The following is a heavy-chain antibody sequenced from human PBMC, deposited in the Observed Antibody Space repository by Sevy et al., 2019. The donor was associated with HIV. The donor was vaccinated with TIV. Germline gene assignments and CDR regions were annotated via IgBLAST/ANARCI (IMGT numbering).Heavy chain of an antibody. CDR1: GFTFSTYA. D-gene: IGHD2-2*01. CDR3: LGYCSSSNCRFAY. J-gene: IGHJ4*02. CDR2: ISNSGNDI. V-gene: IGHV3-23*01. Sequence: GGSLRLSCAASGFTFSTYAMGWVRQAPGKGLEWVSGISNSGNDIYYAGSVEGRFTISRDNSKSTLFLEMNSLGPDDTALYFCLGYCSSSNCRFAYWGQGTLVTVSS.